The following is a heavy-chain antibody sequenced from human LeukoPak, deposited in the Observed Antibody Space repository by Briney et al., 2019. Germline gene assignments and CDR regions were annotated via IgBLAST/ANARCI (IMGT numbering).Heavy chain of an antibody. J-gene: IGHJ4*02. D-gene: IGHD3-22*01. CDR2: ISSSSGYI. V-gene: IGHV3-21*01. CDR3: AREEGWYYYDSSGYRYFDY. Sequence: MTGGSLRLSCAASGFTFSSYSMNWVRQAPGKGLEWVSSISSSSGYIYYADSVKGRFTISRDNAKNSLYLQMNSLRAEDTAVYYCAREEGWYYYDSSGYRYFDYWGQGTLVTVSS. CDR1: GFTFSSYS.